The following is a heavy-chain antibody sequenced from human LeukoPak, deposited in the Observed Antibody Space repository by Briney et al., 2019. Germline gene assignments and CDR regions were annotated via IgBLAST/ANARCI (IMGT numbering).Heavy chain of an antibody. V-gene: IGHV3-23*01. Sequence: GGSLRLSCAASGFTFSSYAMSWVRQAPGKGLEWVSAISGSGGSTYCADSVKGRFTISRDNSKNTLYLQMNSLRAEDTAVYYCARSIEGELVDYWGQGTLVTVSS. J-gene: IGHJ4*02. CDR2: ISGSGGST. CDR3: ARSIEGELVDY. CDR1: GFTFSSYA. D-gene: IGHD1-26*01.